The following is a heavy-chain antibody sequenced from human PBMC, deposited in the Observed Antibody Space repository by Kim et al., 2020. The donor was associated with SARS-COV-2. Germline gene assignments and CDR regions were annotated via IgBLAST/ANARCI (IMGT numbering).Heavy chain of an antibody. CDR3: AKELPPGYSRGWSYYYYGMDV. J-gene: IGHJ6*02. D-gene: IGHD6-19*01. CDR2: ISYDGSNK. Sequence: GGSLRISCAASGFTFSSYGMHWVRQAPGKGLEWVAVISYDGSNKYYADSVKGRFTISRDNSKNTLYLQMNRLRAEDTAVYYCAKELPPGYSRGWSYYYYGMDVWGQGTTVTVSS. CDR1: GFTFSSYG. V-gene: IGHV3-30*18.